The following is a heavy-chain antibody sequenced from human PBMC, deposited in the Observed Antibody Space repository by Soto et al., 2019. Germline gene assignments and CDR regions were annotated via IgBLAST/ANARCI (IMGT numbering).Heavy chain of an antibody. CDR1: GVSVISSNYY. CDR3: AIALHRTGGRCLFES. Sequence: SQTLRHTCSVSGVSVISSNYYWICIRQPPGKGLEWIGYIYYTGSTNYNPSLKSRVTISVDTSKNQFSLTLSSVTAADTAVYYCAIALHRTGGRCLFESW. D-gene: IGHD2-15*01. J-gene: IGHJ5*01. V-gene: IGHV4-61*01. CDR2: IYYTGST.